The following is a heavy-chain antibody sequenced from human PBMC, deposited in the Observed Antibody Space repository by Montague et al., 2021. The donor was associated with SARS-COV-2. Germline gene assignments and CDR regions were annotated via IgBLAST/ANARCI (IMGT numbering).Heavy chain of an antibody. J-gene: IGHJ4*02. Sequence: SLRLSCAASGFTFSSYTMHWVRQAPGKGLEWVATISFDGSNKYFADSVKGRFTISRDNSKNTLYLQLNSLRAEDTAVYHCAGGSYPHWGQGTTVTVSS. CDR2: ISFDGSNK. D-gene: IGHD1-26*01. V-gene: IGHV3-30-3*01. CDR3: AGGSYPH. CDR1: GFTFSSYT.